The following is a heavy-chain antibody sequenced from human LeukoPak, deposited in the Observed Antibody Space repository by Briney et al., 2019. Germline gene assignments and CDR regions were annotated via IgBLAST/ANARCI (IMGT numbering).Heavy chain of an antibody. D-gene: IGHD3-10*01. V-gene: IGHV3-23*01. J-gene: IGHJ4*02. CDR1: GFTFSSYA. CDR3: AKKFYGSGSYPDFDY. Sequence: GGSLRLSCAASGFTFSSYAMSWVRQAPGKGLEWVSAISGNTISTYYADSVKGRFTISRDNSKNTLYLQMNSLGAEDTAVYYCAKKFYGSGSYPDFDYWGQGTLVTVSS. CDR2: ISGNTIST.